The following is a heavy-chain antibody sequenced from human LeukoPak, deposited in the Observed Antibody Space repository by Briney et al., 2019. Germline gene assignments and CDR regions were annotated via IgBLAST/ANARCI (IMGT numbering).Heavy chain of an antibody. CDR1: GYSISSGYY. CDR2: IYHSGST. J-gene: IGHJ5*02. D-gene: IGHD5-12*01. V-gene: IGHV4-38-2*02. Sequence: SETLSLTCTVSGYSISSGYYWGWIRQPPGKGLEWIGSIYHSGSTYYNPSLKSRVTISVDTSKNQFSLKLSSVTAADTAVYYCARANSGYRTKNWFDPWGQGTLVTVSS. CDR3: ARANSGYRTKNWFDP.